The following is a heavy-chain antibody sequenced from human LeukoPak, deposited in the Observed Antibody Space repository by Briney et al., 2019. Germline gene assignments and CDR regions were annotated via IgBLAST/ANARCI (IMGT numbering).Heavy chain of an antibody. D-gene: IGHD5-24*01. J-gene: IGHJ4*02. CDR2: IIPILGIA. CDR3: ARDPRDGYNGGGGY. Sequence: SVKVSCKASGGTFSSYAISWVRQAPGQGLEWMGRIIPILGIANYAQKFQGRVTITADKSTSTAYMELSSLRSEDTAVYYCARDPRDGYNGGGGYWGQGTLVTVSS. V-gene: IGHV1-69*04. CDR1: GGTFSSYA.